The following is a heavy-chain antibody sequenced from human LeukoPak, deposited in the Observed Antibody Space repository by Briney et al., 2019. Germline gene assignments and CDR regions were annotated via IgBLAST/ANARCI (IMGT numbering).Heavy chain of an antibody. CDR1: GGSVSTHY. CDR2: IHTSGTT. V-gene: IGHV4-4*07. CDR3: ARDGDGGGYPDY. Sequence: SETLSLTCSVSGGSVSTHYWSWIRQPAGKGLGWIGRIHTSGTTNYNPSLKSRVTLSLDTSNNQLSLTVTSVTAADTAVYFCARDGDGGGYPDYWGQGTLVTVSS. J-gene: IGHJ4*02. D-gene: IGHD3-22*01.